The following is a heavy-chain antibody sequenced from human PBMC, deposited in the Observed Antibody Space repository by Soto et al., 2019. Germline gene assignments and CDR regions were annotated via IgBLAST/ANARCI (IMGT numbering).Heavy chain of an antibody. D-gene: IGHD2-2*01. V-gene: IGHV3-48*01. CDR2: ISSSSSTI. CDR3: ANIGYCSSTSCYAEREGCCGY. Sequence: EVQLVESGGGLVQPGGSLRLSCAASGFTFSSYSMNWVRQAPGKGLEWVSYISSSSSTIYYADSVKGRFTISRDNAKNSLYLQMNSLRAEDTAVYYCANIGYCSSTSCYAEREGCCGYWGQGTLVTVSS. J-gene: IGHJ4*02. CDR1: GFTFSSYS.